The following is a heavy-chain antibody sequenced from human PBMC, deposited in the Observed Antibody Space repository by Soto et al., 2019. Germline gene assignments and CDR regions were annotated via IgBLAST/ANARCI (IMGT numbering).Heavy chain of an antibody. CDR3: ARGVGQTDASAWFDP. CDR1: GGSISSGDYY. Sequence: SETLSLTCTVSGGSISSGDYYWSWIRQPPGKGLEWIGYIYYSGSTYYNPSLKSRITISVDTSKNQFSLKLSSVTAADTAVYYCARGVGQTDASAWFDPWGQGTLVTVSS. CDR2: IYYSGST. V-gene: IGHV4-30-4*01. J-gene: IGHJ5*02. D-gene: IGHD3-10*01.